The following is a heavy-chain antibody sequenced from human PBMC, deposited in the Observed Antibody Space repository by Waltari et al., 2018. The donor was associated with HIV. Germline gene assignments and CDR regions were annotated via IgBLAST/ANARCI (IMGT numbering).Heavy chain of an antibody. Sequence: QLHLQESGPGLVTPSETLYLTCSVSGASISSSSYYWAWIRQPPGKGLEWIGAIYYSGTAYYNPSVKSRVSASLDASKNELSLKLTSVTATDTALYYCARLRFHSLYYFDSWGPGILVTVSS. D-gene: IGHD3-16*01. CDR3: ARLRFHSLYYFDS. J-gene: IGHJ4*02. CDR1: GASISSSSYY. V-gene: IGHV4-39*01. CDR2: IYYSGTA.